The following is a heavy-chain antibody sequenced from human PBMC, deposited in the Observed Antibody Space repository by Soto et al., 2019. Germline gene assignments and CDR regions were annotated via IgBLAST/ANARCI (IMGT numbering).Heavy chain of an antibody. Sequence: GGSSSLSCASSGFTVSSCPMILVRPARGKGLEWVSGISGTGGSTYYADSVKGRFTISRDNSKNTLYLQMSSLRAEDTALYYCAKSVITTGGPFPSWGQGTLVTVSS. V-gene: IGHV3-23*01. CDR3: AKSVITTGGPFPS. CDR1: GFTVSSCP. CDR2: ISGTGGST. J-gene: IGHJ5*02. D-gene: IGHD3-22*01.